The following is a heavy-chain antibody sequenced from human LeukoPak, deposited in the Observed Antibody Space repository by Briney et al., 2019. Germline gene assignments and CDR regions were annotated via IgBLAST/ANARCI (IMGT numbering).Heavy chain of an antibody. CDR2: INSDGSST. Sequence: GGSLRLSCAASAFTFSGFWMHWVRHGPGKGLVWVSRINSDGSSTTYADSVTGRFTISRDNAKNTLYLQMNSLRAEDTAVYYCAREGPSELYFDLVRPDAFDIWGQGTMVTDSS. CDR1: AFTFSGFW. CDR3: AREGPSELYFDLVRPDAFDI. V-gene: IGHV3-74*01. J-gene: IGHJ3*02. D-gene: IGHD3-9*01.